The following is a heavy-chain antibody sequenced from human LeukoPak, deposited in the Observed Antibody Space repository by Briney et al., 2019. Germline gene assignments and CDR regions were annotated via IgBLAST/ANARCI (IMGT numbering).Heavy chain of an antibody. Sequence: PGGSLRLSCAASGFSFRNYAMNWVRQAPGKGLEWVSYISSSGSTIYYADSVKGRFTISRDNAKNSLYLQMNSLRAEDTAVYYCARGPHETYGSGSYYLEHFDYWGQGTLVTVSS. CDR3: ARGPHETYGSGSYYLEHFDY. V-gene: IGHV3-48*01. CDR2: ISSSGSTI. J-gene: IGHJ4*02. CDR1: GFSFRNYA. D-gene: IGHD3-10*01.